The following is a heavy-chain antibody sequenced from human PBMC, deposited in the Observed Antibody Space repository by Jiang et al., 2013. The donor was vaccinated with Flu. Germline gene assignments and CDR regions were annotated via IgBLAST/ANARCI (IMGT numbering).Heavy chain of an antibody. CDR1: GGTFSSYA. V-gene: IGHV1-69*01. CDR2: IIPIFGTA. CDR3: ARSTGIAVAGTPSYYFDY. D-gene: IGHD6-19*01. Sequence: QSGAEVKKPGSSVKVSCKASGGTFSSYAISWVRQAPGQGLEWMGGIIPIFGTANYAQKFQGRVTITADESTSTAYMELSSLRSEDTAVYYCARSTGIAVAGTPSYYFDYVGPGNPVTVSS. J-gene: IGHJ4*02.